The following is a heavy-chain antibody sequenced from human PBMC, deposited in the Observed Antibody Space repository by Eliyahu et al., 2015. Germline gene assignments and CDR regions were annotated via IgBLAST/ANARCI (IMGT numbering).Heavy chain of an antibody. J-gene: IGHJ4*02. CDR2: IRTAGDT. CDR1: GFTFSSYD. D-gene: IGHD2-15*01. Sequence: EVQLVESGGGLVQPGGSLRLSCAASGFTFSSYDMHWVRQAAGKGLEWVSAIRTAGDTYYPDSVKGRFTISRENAKNSLYLQMDSLRAGDTAVYYCARVASLYCSGGSCYGYDYWGQGTLVTVSS. V-gene: IGHV3-13*01. CDR3: ARVASLYCSGGSCYGYDY.